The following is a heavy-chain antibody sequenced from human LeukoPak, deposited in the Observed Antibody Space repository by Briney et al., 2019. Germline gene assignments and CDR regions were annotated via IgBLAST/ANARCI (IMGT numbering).Heavy chain of an antibody. CDR2: ISHDGGSE. V-gene: IGHV3-30*03. Sequence: GTSLRLSCVVSGFTIGNYGMHWVRQAPDKGLEWVAMISHDGGSEHYGDSVKGRLTVSRDNAKNTLYLQVNNLRAEDTAVYYCARGPNSNWSGLDFWGQGTLLTVSS. J-gene: IGHJ4*02. D-gene: IGHD6-6*01. CDR3: ARGPNSNWSGLDF. CDR1: GFTIGNYG.